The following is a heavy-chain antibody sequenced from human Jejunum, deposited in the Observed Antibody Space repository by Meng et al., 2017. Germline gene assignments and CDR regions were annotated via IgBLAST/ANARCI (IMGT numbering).Heavy chain of an antibody. J-gene: IGHJ4*02. Sequence: GESLKISCVVSGFTFSDYWMHWVRQVPGKGLVWVSRINGDGTSTNYADSVMGRFTISRDNAKNTLYLLMSSLRVDDTALYYCVRRLAVAGTFDSWGQGTLVTVSS. CDR2: INGDGTST. D-gene: IGHD6-19*01. CDR3: VRRLAVAGTFDS. V-gene: IGHV3-74*01. CDR1: GFTFSDYW.